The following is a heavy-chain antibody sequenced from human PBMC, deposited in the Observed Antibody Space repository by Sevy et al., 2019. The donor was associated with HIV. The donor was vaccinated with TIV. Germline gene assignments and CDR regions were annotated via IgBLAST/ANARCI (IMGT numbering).Heavy chain of an antibody. D-gene: IGHD1-26*01. J-gene: IGHJ4*02. CDR3: AIDREKMGATIDYYFDY. CDR2: ISYDGSNK. CDR1: GFTFSSYG. V-gene: IGHV3-30*03. Sequence: GGSLRLSCAASGFTFSSYGMHWVRQAPGKGLEWVAVISYDGSNKYYADSVKGRFTISRDNSKNTLYLQMNSLRAEDTAVYYCAIDREKMGATIDYYFDYWGQGTLVTVSS.